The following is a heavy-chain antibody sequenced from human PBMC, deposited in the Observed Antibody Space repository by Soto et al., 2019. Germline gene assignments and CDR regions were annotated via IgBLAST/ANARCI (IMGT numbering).Heavy chain of an antibody. CDR2: IKQDGSEK. Sequence: EVQLVESGGGLVQPGGSLRLSCAASGFTFSSYWMSWVRQAPGKGLEWVANIKQDGSEKYYVDSVKGRFTISRDNAKNSLYLQMNSLRAEDTAVYYCARGYDYVWGSFFDYWGQGTLVTVSS. J-gene: IGHJ4*02. V-gene: IGHV3-7*03. CDR3: ARGYDYVWGSFFDY. D-gene: IGHD3-16*01. CDR1: GFTFSSYW.